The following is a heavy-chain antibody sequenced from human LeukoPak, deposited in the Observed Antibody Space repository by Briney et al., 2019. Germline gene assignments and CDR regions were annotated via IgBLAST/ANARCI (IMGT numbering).Heavy chain of an antibody. CDR1: GFTFSSYS. Sequence: GGSLRLSCAASGFTFSSYSMNWVRQAPGKGLEWASSITGRGDSTYFADSVKGRFTISRDNSKNTLYLQMNSLRAEDTAIYYCAKATLGSCSGARCYPFDYWGQGTLVNVSS. CDR3: AKATLGSCSGARCYPFDY. J-gene: IGHJ4*02. D-gene: IGHD2-15*01. CDR2: ITGRGDST. V-gene: IGHV3-23*01.